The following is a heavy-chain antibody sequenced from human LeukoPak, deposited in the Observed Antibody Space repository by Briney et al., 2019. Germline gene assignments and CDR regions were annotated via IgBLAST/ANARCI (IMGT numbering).Heavy chain of an antibody. CDR2: INTNTGNP. V-gene: IGHV7-4-1*02. D-gene: IGHD5-18*01. CDR1: GYTFTSYA. Sequence: ASVKVSCKASGYTFTSYAMNWVRQAPGQGLEWMGWINTNTGNPTYAQGFTGRFVFSLDTSVSTAYLQISSLKAEDTAVYYCASPQADTAMVTDYYGMDVWGQGTTVTVSS. CDR3: ASPQADTAMVTDYYGMDV. J-gene: IGHJ6*02.